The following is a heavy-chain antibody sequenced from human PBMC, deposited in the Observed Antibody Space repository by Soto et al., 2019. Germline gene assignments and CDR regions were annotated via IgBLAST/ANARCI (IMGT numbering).Heavy chain of an antibody. J-gene: IGHJ6*02. V-gene: IGHV3-23*01. CDR1: GFTFSNYG. D-gene: IGHD3-16*01. CDR3: RQVGGLDYYYGMDV. CDR2: ISGRGGST. Sequence: PGGSLRLSCAASGFTFSNYGMSWVRQAPGKGLEWVSSISGRGGSTYYADSMKGRFTISRDNPKNTLYLQMSTLRAEDTAVYYCRQVGGLDYYYGMDVWAQGTSVTLSS.